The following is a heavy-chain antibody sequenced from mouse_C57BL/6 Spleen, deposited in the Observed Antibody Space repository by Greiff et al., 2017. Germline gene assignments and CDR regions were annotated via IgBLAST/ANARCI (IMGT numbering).Heavy chain of an antibody. J-gene: IGHJ1*03. CDR1: GFTFSDYG. Sequence: EVKVVESGGGLVKPGGSLKLSCAASGFTFSDYGMHWVRQAPEKGLEWVAYISSGSSTIYYADTVKGRFTISRDNAKNTLFLQMTSLRSEDTAMYYCARTSTVWYFDVWGTGTTVTVSS. CDR2: ISSGSSTI. D-gene: IGHD1-1*01. CDR3: ARTSTVWYFDV. V-gene: IGHV5-17*01.